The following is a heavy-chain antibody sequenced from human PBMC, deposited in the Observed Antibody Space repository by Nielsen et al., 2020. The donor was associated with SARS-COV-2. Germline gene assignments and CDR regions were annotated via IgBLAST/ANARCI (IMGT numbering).Heavy chain of an antibody. CDR1: GFTFDDYA. D-gene: IGHD6-19*01. CDR3: AKDIQHSSGWYGVYYYGMDV. CDR2: ISWNSGSI. V-gene: IGHV3-9*01. Sequence: GGSLRLSCAASGFTFDDYAMHWVRQAPGKGLEWVSGISWNSGSIGYADSVKGRFTISGDNAKNSLYLQMNSLRAEDTALYYCAKDIQHSSGWYGVYYYGMDVWGQGTTVTVSS. J-gene: IGHJ6*02.